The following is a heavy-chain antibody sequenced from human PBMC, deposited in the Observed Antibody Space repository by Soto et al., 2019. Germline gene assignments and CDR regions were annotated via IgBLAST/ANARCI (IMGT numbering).Heavy chain of an antibody. V-gene: IGHV3-30*03. CDR1: GFTFSSYG. CDR3: ATAPLPGIVVVPAATRDDY. CDR2: ISYDGSNK. D-gene: IGHD2-2*01. J-gene: IGHJ4*02. Sequence: GGSLRLSCAASGFTFSSYGMHWVRQAPGKGLEWVAVISYDGSNKYYADSVKGRFTTSRDNSKNTLYLQMNSLRAEDTAVYYCATAPLPGIVVVPAATRDDYWGQGTLVTVSS.